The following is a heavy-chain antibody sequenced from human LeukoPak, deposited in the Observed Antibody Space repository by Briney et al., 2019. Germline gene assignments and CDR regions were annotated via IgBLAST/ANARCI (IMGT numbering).Heavy chain of an antibody. J-gene: IGHJ6*03. V-gene: IGHV3-53*01. Sequence: GGSLRLSCAASGFTVSSNYMSWVRQAPGKGLEWVSVIYSGGSTYYADSVKGRFTISRDNSKNTLYLQMNSLRAEDTAVYYCARVSISQSRYYYYYMDVWGKGTTVTIPS. CDR3: ARVSISQSRYYYYYMDV. CDR2: IYSGGST. CDR1: GFTVSSNY.